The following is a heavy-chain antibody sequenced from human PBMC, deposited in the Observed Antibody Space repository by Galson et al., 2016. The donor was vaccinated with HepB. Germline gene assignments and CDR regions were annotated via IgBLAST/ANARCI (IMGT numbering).Heavy chain of an antibody. CDR1: GFTFRSYA. Sequence: SLRLSCAASGFTFRSYAMSWVRQAPGKGLEWVSGISGDGATTYYAGSVKGRPTGSRDNSKNTVFLQMNSLTAEDTAIYYCAKDHYGDHANLFDNWGQGTLVTVSS. J-gene: IGHJ4*02. D-gene: IGHD2-21*02. CDR3: AKDHYGDHANLFDN. CDR2: ISGDGATT. V-gene: IGHV3-23*01.